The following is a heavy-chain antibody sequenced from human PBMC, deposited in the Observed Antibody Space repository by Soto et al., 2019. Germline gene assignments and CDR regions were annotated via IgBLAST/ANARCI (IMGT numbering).Heavy chain of an antibody. D-gene: IGHD1-26*01. CDR2: IYHSGTT. J-gene: IGHJ4*02. Sequence: SETLSLTCALAGASISNTDWWSWVRQPPGKGPEWIGEIYHSGTTNCDPSLKSRVTISLDRSKSLFSLTLTSLTAADTAVYYCAIPGAGDFDYWGQGTLVTVSS. V-gene: IGHV4-4*02. CDR1: GASISNTDW. CDR3: AIPGAGDFDY.